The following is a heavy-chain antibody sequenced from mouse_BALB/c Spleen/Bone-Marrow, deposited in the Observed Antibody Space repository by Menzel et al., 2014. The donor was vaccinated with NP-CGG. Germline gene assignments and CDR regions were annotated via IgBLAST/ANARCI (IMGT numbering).Heavy chain of an antibody. CDR3: AREKIYGNYLWYFDV. Sequence: VKLQESGSVLVRPGASVKLSCKASGYTFXSSWMHWAKQRPGQGLEWIGEIHPNSGNTNYNEKFKGKATLTVDTSSSTAYVDLSSLTSEDSAVYYCAREKIYGNYLWYFDVWGAGTTVTVSS. V-gene: IGHV1S130*01. CDR1: GYTFXSSW. D-gene: IGHD2-1*01. CDR2: IHPNSGNT. J-gene: IGHJ1*01.